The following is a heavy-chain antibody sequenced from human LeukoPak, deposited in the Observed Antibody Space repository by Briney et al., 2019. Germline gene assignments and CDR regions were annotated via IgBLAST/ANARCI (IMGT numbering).Heavy chain of an antibody. V-gene: IGHV3-30*02. D-gene: IGHD3-10*01. J-gene: IGHJ4*02. CDR3: AKEGPPYGSWSYFFDY. CDR2: IRYDGSNK. CDR1: GFTFSSYG. Sequence: GGSLRLSCAASGFTFSSYGMHWVRQAPGKGLEWVAFIRYDGSNKYYADSVKGRFTISRDNSKNTLYLQMNSVRAEDTAVYYCAKEGPPYGSWSYFFDYWGQGTLVTVSS.